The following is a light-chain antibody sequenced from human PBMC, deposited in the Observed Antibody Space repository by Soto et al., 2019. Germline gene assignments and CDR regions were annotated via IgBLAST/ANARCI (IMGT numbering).Light chain of an antibody. Sequence: EIVLTQSPGTLSLSPGERATLSCRASQSVSNNFLAWYQQKPGQTPRLLIYGATSRATGIPDRFSGSGSETDFTLTISRLEPEEVAVYYCQQYGGSFTFGPGTKVDMK. J-gene: IGKJ3*01. V-gene: IGKV3-20*01. CDR1: QSVSNNF. CDR3: QQYGGSFT. CDR2: GAT.